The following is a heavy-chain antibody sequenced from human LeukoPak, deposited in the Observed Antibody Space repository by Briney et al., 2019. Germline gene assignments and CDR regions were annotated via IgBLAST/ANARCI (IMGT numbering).Heavy chain of an antibody. CDR1: GYTFTSYG. V-gene: IGHV1-18*01. Sequence: ASVKVSCKASGYTFTSYGISWVRQAPGQGLEWMGWISAYNGNTNYAQKLQGRVTMTTDTSTSTAHMELRSLRSDDTAVYYCARRGTYYYYYGMDVWGQGTTVTVSS. CDR2: ISAYNGNT. J-gene: IGHJ6*02. D-gene: IGHD2-15*01. CDR3: ARRGTYYYYYGMDV.